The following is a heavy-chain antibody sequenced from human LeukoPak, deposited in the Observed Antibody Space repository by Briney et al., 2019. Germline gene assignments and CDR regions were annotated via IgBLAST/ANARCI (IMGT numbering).Heavy chain of an antibody. CDR1: GGSISSSSYY. CDR2: IYYSGST. V-gene: IGHV4-39*01. Sequence: SETLSLTCTVSGGSISSSSYYWGWIRQPPGKGLEWIGSIYYSGSTYYNPSLKSRVTISVDTSKNQFSLKLSSVTAADTAVYYCARPCDPGGHDAFDTWGQGTMVTVSS. D-gene: IGHD2-21*02. J-gene: IGHJ3*02. CDR3: ARPCDPGGHDAFDT.